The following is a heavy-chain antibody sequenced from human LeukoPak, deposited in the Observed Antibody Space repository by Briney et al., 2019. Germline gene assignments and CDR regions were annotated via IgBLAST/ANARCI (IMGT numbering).Heavy chain of an antibody. J-gene: IGHJ4*02. CDR1: GGSVSSGSYY. CDR2: IYYSGST. Sequence: SETLSLTCTVSGGSVSSGSYYWSWIRQPPGKGLEWIGYIYYSGSTNYNPSLKSRVTISVDTSKNQFSLKLSSVTAADTAVYYCAKFDWNYFADYWGQGTLVTVSS. D-gene: IGHD1-7*01. CDR3: AKFDWNYFADY. V-gene: IGHV4-61*01.